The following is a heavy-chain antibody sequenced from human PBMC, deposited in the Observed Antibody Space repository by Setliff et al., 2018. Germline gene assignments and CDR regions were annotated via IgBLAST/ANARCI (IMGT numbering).Heavy chain of an antibody. V-gene: IGHV1-69*05. CDR3: ARDVFPYHYEGAFDI. D-gene: IGHD3-22*01. J-gene: IGHJ3*02. Sequence: SVKVSCKASGGTFSSYAISWVRQAPGQGLEWMGGIIPIFGTANYAQKFQGRVTITTDESTSTAYMELSSLRSEDTAVYYCARDVFPYHYEGAFDIWGQGTMVTV. CDR2: IIPIFGTA. CDR1: GGTFSSYA.